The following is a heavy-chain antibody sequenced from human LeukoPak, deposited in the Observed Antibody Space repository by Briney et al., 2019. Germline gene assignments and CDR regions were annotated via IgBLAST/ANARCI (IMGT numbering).Heavy chain of an antibody. CDR2: IIPIFGTA. CDR3: ARDRAPVLRFLEWPYNWFDP. J-gene: IGHJ5*02. V-gene: IGHV1-69*13. Sequence: VASVKVSCKASGGTFSSYAISWVRQAPGQGLEWMGGIIPIFGTANYAQKFQVRVTITADESTSTAYMELSSLRSEDTAVYYCARDRAPVLRFLEWPYNWFDPWGQGTLVTVSS. CDR1: GGTFSSYA. D-gene: IGHD3-3*01.